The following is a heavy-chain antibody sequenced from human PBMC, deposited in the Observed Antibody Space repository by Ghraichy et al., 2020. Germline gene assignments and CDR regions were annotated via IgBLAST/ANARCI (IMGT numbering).Heavy chain of an antibody. J-gene: IGHJ4*02. D-gene: IGHD7-27*01. CDR3: ATNWGTGHYFDY. V-gene: IGHV4-34*01. Sequence: SETLSLTCAVYGGSFSGYYWSWIRQPPGKGLEWIGEINHSGSTNYNPSLKSRVTISVDTSKNQFSLKLSSVTAADTAVYYCATNWGTGHYFDYWGQGTLVTVSS. CDR1: GGSFSGYY. CDR2: INHSGST.